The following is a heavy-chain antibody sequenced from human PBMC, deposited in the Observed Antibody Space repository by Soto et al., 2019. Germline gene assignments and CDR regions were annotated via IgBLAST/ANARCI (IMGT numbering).Heavy chain of an antibody. CDR3: VRQAWIQPGGPMSYFDY. V-gene: IGHV5-51*01. D-gene: IGHD5-18*01. Sequence: GESLKISCKGSGYTFRDHWIAWVRHMPGKGMEWLGIISPDDSDSRYRPSLPGQVTISVDKSVSTAYLQWTRLHPSDTAIYYCVRQAWIQPGGPMSYFDYWGRGTQVTVSS. J-gene: IGHJ4*01. CDR1: GYTFRDHW. CDR2: ISPDDSDS.